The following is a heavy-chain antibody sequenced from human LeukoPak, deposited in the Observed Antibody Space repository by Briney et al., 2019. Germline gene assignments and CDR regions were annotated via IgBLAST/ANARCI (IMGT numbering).Heavy chain of an antibody. D-gene: IGHD2-2*01. CDR1: GYPFTNHG. CDR2: INANSGDA. J-gene: IGHJ4*02. CDR3: ARDWPVVIADY. Sequence: ASVKVSCKTSGYPFTNHGVSWVRQAPGQGLEWMGWINANSGDANYAQRFQGRLTMTTDTSTTTAYMELRSLSSDDSAAYYCARDWPVVIADYWGQGTLVTVSS. V-gene: IGHV1-18*01.